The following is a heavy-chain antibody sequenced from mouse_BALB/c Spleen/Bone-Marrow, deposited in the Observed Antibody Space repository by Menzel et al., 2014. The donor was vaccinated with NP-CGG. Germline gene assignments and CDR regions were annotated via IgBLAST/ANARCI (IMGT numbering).Heavy chain of an antibody. Sequence: QVQLKDSGSVLVRPGASVKLSCKASGYTFTSSWMHWAKQRPGQGLEWIGEIHPNSGNTNYNEKFKGKATLTVDTSSSTACVDLSSLTAEDSAVYYCATGFAYWGQGTLVTVSA. J-gene: IGHJ3*01. CDR3: ATGFAY. CDR2: IHPNSGNT. V-gene: IGHV1S130*01. CDR1: GYTFTSSW.